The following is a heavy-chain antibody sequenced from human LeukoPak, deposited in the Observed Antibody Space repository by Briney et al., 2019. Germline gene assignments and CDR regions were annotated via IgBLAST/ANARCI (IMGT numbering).Heavy chain of an antibody. D-gene: IGHD3-16*02. CDR3: ARGRGDYIWGSYRYYVSYYFDY. Sequence: PSETLSLTCAVYGGSFSGYYWSWIRQPPGKGLEWIGEINHSGSTNYNPSLKSRVTISVDTSKNQFSLKLSSVTAADTAVYYCARGRGDYIWGSYRYYVSYYFDYWGEGTLVTVSS. CDR1: GGSFSGYY. CDR2: INHSGST. V-gene: IGHV4-34*01. J-gene: IGHJ4*02.